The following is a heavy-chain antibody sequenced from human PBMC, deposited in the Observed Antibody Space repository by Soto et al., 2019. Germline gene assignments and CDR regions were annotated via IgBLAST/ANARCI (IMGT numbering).Heavy chain of an antibody. CDR1: GFTFSSYA. J-gene: IGHJ3*02. Sequence: QVQLVESGGGVVQPGRSLRLSCAASGFTFSSYAMHWVRQAPGKGLEWVAVISYDGSNKYYADSVKGRFTISRDNSKNTLYLQMNSLRAEDTAVYYCAREEIPRYPAFDIWGQGTMVTVSS. V-gene: IGHV3-30-3*01. CDR3: AREEIPRYPAFDI. CDR2: ISYDGSNK. D-gene: IGHD2-15*01.